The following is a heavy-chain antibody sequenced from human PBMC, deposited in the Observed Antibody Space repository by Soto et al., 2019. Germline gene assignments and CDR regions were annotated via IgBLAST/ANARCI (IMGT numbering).Heavy chain of an antibody. V-gene: IGHV1-3*01. CDR3: ASQLELTYYYYYGMEV. D-gene: IGHD1-7*01. Sequence: ASVKVSCKAPRYTFTSYAMHLLRQSPGRRLEWMGWINAGNGNTKYSQKFQGRVTITRDTSASTAYMELSSLRSEDTAVYYCASQLELTYYYYYGMEVWGQGTTVTVSS. J-gene: IGHJ6*02. CDR1: RYTFTSYA. CDR2: INAGNGNT.